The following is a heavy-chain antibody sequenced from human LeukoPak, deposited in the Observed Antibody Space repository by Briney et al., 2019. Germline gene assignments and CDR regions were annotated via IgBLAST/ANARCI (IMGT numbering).Heavy chain of an antibody. CDR2: ISASGAGT. D-gene: IGHD1-1*01. Sequence: GGSLRLSCVASGFTFSTYAMSWFRQAPGKGLEWVSDISASGAGTFHADSVKGRFSISRDNSKNMLHLQMDSLRAEDTAIYYCAKNVFEGNGFDYWGQGTLVTVSS. CDR3: AKNVFEGNGFDY. CDR1: GFTFSTYA. J-gene: IGHJ4*02. V-gene: IGHV3-23*01.